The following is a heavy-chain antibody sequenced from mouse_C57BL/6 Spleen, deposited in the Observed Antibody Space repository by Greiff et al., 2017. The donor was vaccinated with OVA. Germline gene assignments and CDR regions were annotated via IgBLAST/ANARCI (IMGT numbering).Heavy chain of an antibody. CDR3: ARRGYYGSSWAMDY. Sequence: QVQLQQPGAELVKPGASVKLSCKAAGYTFTSYWMHWVKQRPGQGLEWIGMINPNRGSTNYNEKFKSKATLTVDKSSSTAYMQLSSLTSEDSAVYYCARRGYYGSSWAMDYWGQGTSVTVSS. J-gene: IGHJ4*01. D-gene: IGHD1-1*01. V-gene: IGHV1-64*01. CDR2: INPNRGST. CDR1: GYTFTSYW.